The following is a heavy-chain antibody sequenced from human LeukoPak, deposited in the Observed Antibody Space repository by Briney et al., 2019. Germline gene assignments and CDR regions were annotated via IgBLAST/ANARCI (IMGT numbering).Heavy chain of an antibody. J-gene: IGHJ6*03. Sequence: PGESLKISCKGSGYSFTSYWIGWVRQMPGKGLEWMGIIYPGDSDTRYSPSFQGQVTISADKSISTAYLQWSSLKASDTAMYYCASNGDSRYYYYYMDVWGKGTTVTVSS. D-gene: IGHD4-17*01. CDR3: ASNGDSRYYYYYMDV. CDR1: GYSFTSYW. V-gene: IGHV5-51*03. CDR2: IYPGDSDT.